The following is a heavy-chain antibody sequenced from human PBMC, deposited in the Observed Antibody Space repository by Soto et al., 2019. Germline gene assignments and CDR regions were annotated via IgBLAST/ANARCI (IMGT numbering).Heavy chain of an antibody. CDR1: GFTFSSYW. V-gene: IGHV3-7*01. Sequence: HPGGSLRLSCAASGFTFSSYWMSWVRQAPGKGLEWVANIKQDGSEKYYVDSVKGRFTISRDNAKNSLYLQMNSLRAEDTAVYYCARVGGYGYYYYYYMDVWGKGTTVTVSS. CDR3: ARVGGYGYYYYYYMDV. CDR2: IKQDGSEK. J-gene: IGHJ6*03. D-gene: IGHD5-12*01.